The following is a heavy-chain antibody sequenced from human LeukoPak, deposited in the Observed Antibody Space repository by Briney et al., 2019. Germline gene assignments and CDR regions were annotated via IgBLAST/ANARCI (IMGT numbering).Heavy chain of an antibody. Sequence: PGGPLRLLCGASGFIYNRYDELCPPDARGKGVVWVLAISGSGGSTYYADSVKGRFTISRDNSKNTLYLQMNSLRAEDTGVYYCAKDPYGYYGSGSHFDYWGQGTLVTVSS. D-gene: IGHD3-10*01. CDR1: GFIYNRYD. V-gene: IGHV3-23*01. CDR2: ISGSGGST. CDR3: AKDPYGYYGSGSHFDY. J-gene: IGHJ4*02.